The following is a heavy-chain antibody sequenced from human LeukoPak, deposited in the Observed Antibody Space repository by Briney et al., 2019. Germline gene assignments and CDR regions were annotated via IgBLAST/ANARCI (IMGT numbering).Heavy chain of an antibody. CDR3: ARDGRSDSSGYLVY. Sequence: SETLSLTCTVSGGSISSYYWSWIRQPAGKGLEWIGRIYTSGSTNYNPSLKSRVTMSVDTSKNQFSLKLSSVTAADTAVYYCARDGRSDSSGYLVYWGQGTLVTVSS. CDR2: IYTSGST. CDR1: GGSISSYY. V-gene: IGHV4-4*07. J-gene: IGHJ4*02. D-gene: IGHD3-22*01.